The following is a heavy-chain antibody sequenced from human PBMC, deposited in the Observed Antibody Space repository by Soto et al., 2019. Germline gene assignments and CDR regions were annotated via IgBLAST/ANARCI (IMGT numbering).Heavy chain of an antibody. J-gene: IGHJ4*02. CDR2: ISSSSSYI. CDR3: ARDQPGYSYGYGLGY. V-gene: IGHV3-21*01. CDR1: GFTFSSYS. Sequence: VRLVESGGGLVQPGGSLRLSCAASGFTFSSYSMNWVRQAPGKGLEWVSSISSSSSYIYYADSVKGRFTISRDNAKNSLYLQMNSLRAEDTAVYYCARDQPGYSYGYGLGYWGQGTLVTVSS. D-gene: IGHD5-18*01.